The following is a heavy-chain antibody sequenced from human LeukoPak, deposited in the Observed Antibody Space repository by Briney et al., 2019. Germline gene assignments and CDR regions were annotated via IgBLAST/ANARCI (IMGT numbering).Heavy chain of an antibody. D-gene: IGHD3-22*01. V-gene: IGHV4-61*02. CDR1: GGSISSGSYY. CDR2: IYTSGST. J-gene: IGHJ4*02. CDR3: AREHYYGSTAYVD. Sequence: SQTLSLTCTVSGGSISSGSYYWSWIRQPAGKGLEWIGRIYTSGSTNYNPSLKSRVTISVDTSKNQFSLKLSSVTAADTAVYYCAREHYYGSTAYVDWGQGTLVSVSS.